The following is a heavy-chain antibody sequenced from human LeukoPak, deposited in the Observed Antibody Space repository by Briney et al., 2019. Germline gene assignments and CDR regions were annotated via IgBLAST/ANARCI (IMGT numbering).Heavy chain of an antibody. CDR2: IDPSDSYT. Sequence: GESLKISCKGSGYSFTSYWISWVRQMPGKGPEWMGRIDPSDSYTNYSPSSQGHVTISADKSISTAYLQWSSLKASDTAMYYCARRLSYGSGSLYWFDPWGQGTLVTVSS. CDR3: ARRLSYGSGSLYWFDP. CDR1: GYSFTSYW. J-gene: IGHJ5*02. V-gene: IGHV5-10-1*01. D-gene: IGHD3-10*01.